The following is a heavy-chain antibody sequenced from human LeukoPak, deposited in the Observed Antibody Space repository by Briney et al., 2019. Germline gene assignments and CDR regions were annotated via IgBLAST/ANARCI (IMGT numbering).Heavy chain of an antibody. CDR2: IITISGTA. Sequence: SVKLSCKASGGTFSSYAINWVRQAPGQGLEWMGRIITISGTANYAQKFQGRVTITTDESTSTAHMELSSLRSDDTAVYYCARADTAMAPYAFDIWGQGTMVTVSS. CDR3: ARADTAMAPYAFDI. CDR1: GGTFSSYA. V-gene: IGHV1-69*05. J-gene: IGHJ3*02. D-gene: IGHD5-18*01.